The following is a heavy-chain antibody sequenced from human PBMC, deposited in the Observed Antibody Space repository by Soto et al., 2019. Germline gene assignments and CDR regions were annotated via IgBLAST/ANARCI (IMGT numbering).Heavy chain of an antibody. CDR2: IIPLYGKV. V-gene: IGHV1-69*06. Sequence: QAHLAQSGAEVKKPVSSVTVSCKASGGTFNSYGISWVRQAPGQGLDWMGVIIPLYGKVNYAQKFQGRGSITADKYMRTAYMGCNSLRADVMAIYYCGRVRVNWVFIPSHFGVCGQGAHVNVS. J-gene: IGHJ4*02. D-gene: IGHD6-13*01. CDR3: GRVRVNWVFIPSHFGV. CDR1: GGTFNSYG.